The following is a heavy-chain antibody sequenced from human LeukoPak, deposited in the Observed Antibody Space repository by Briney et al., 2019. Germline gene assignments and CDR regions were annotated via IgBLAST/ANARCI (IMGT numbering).Heavy chain of an antibody. CDR1: GFTFSSYA. Sequence: GGSLRLSCAASGFTFSSYAMSWVRQAPGKGLEWVSAISGSGGRTYYADSVKGRFTISRDNSKNTLYLQMNSLRAEDTAVYYCAKRPPDFWSGYYTTDFDYWGQGILVTVSS. D-gene: IGHD3-3*01. CDR2: ISGSGGRT. V-gene: IGHV3-23*01. CDR3: AKRPPDFWSGYYTTDFDY. J-gene: IGHJ4*02.